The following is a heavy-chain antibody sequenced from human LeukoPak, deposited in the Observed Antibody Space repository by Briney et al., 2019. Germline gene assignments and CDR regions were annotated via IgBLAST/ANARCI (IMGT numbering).Heavy chain of an antibody. V-gene: IGHV3-21*01. CDR2: ISSSSSYI. CDR1: GFTFSSYS. D-gene: IGHD2-2*02. Sequence: GGSLRLSCAASGFTFSSYSMNWVRQAPGKGLEWVSSISSSSSYIYYADSVKGRFTISRDNAKNSLYLQMNSLRAKDTAVYYCEREFALGYCSSTSCDKVFDYWGQGTLVTVSS. J-gene: IGHJ4*02. CDR3: EREFALGYCSSTSCDKVFDY.